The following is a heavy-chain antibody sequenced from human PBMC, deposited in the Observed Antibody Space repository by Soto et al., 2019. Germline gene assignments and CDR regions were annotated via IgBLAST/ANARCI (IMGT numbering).Heavy chain of an antibody. CDR1: GGSISSGDYY. CDR3: ARSGARTGWFDP. V-gene: IGHV4-30-4*01. CDR2: IYYSGST. J-gene: IGHJ5*02. Sequence: SETLSLTCTVSGGSISSGDYYWSWIRQPPGKGLEWIGYIYYSGSTYYNPSLKSRVTISVDTSKNQFSLKLSSVTAADTAVYYCARSGARTGWFDPWGQGTLVTVSS. D-gene: IGHD1-1*01.